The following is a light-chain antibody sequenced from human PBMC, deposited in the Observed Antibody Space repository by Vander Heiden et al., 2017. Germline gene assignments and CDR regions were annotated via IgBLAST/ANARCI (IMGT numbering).Light chain of an antibody. CDR1: QSVSSN. Sequence: EIVMTQSPATLSLSPGETATLSCRASQSVSSNLAWYQQKPGQAPRLLIYGASTRATGIPARFSGSGYGKEFTLTISSRQSEDFAGYYCQQHKNWPPLSFGGRTTVDIK. V-gene: IGKV3D-15*01. J-gene: IGKJ4*01. CDR2: GAS. CDR3: QQHKNWPPLS.